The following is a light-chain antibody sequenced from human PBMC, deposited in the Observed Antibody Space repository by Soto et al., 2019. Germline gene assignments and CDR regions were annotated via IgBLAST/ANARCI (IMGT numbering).Light chain of an antibody. CDR1: QSVTSSY. V-gene: IGKV3-20*01. Sequence: DIILTQSPGTLSLYPGERATLSCRASQSVTSSYLAWYQQKPGQAPTLLIYGASTRLTGIPDRFSGSGSGTDFTLTISRLEPEDFAVYYCQQYAGSPRTFGQGAKVEIK. J-gene: IGKJ1*01. CDR2: GAS. CDR3: QQYAGSPRT.